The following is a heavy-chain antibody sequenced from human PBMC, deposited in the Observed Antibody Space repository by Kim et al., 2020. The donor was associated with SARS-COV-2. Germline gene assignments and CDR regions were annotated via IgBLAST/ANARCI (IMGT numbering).Heavy chain of an antibody. CDR2: IYHSGST. CDR3: ATLRVGYCSGGSCYSGY. J-gene: IGHJ4*02. CDR1: GGSISSSNW. V-gene: IGHV4-4*02. D-gene: IGHD2-15*01. Sequence: SETLSLTCAVSGGSISSSNWWSWVRQPPGKGLEWIGEIYHSGSTNYNPSLKSRVTISVDKPKNQFSLKLSSVTAADTAVYYCATLRVGYCSGGSCYSGYWGQGTLVTVSS.